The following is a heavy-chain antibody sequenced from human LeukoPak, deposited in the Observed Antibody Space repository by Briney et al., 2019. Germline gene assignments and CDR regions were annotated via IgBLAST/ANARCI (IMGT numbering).Heavy chain of an antibody. Sequence: GGSLRLSCAASGFTFSGSAMHWVRQASGKGLEWVGRIRSKANNYATSYGASVKGRFTISRDDSKNTAYLQMNSLKTEDTAVYYCAIASPTMWAYDMDVWGQGTTVTVSS. CDR2: IRSKANNYAT. CDR3: AIASPTMWAYDMDV. CDR1: GFTFSGSA. J-gene: IGHJ6*02. D-gene: IGHD1-26*01. V-gene: IGHV3-73*01.